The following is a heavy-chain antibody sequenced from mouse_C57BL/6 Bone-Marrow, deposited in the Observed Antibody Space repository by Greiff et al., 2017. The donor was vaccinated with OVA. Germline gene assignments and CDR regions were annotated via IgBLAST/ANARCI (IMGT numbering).Heavy chain of an antibody. CDR2: IHPNSGST. Sequence: QVQLQQPGAELVKPGASVKLSCKASGYTFTSYWMHWVKQRPGQGLEWIGMIHPNSGSTNYNEKFKSKATLTVDKSSSTAYMQLSSLTSEDSAVYYSARSIYYYGSSFAWFAYWGQGTLVTVSA. V-gene: IGHV1-64*01. D-gene: IGHD1-1*01. CDR1: GYTFTSYW. CDR3: ARSIYYYGSSFAWFAY. J-gene: IGHJ3*01.